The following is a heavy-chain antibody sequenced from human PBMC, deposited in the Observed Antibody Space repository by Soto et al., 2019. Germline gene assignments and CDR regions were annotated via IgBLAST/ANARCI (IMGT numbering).Heavy chain of an antibody. CDR2: IYYIGST. V-gene: IGHV4-31*03. Sequence: QVQLQESGPGLVKPSQTLSLTCTVSGGSISSGGYYCIWFRQHPGKVLEWIGYIYYIGSTYYNPYLTRRVTISVDTPKNQSSLKLSSVTDADTAVYYCAREGDYSDYGSDYWGQGTLVTVSS. D-gene: IGHD4-17*01. CDR3: AREGDYSDYGSDY. CDR1: GGSISSGGYY. J-gene: IGHJ4*02.